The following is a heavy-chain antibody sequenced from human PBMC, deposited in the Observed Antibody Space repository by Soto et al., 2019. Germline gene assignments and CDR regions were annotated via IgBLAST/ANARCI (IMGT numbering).Heavy chain of an antibody. CDR3: ARRGQLWLRGWFDP. CDR2: INHSGST. J-gene: IGHJ5*02. Sequence: QVQLQQWGAGLLKPSETLSLTCAVYGGSFSGYYWSWIRQPPGKGLEWIGEINHSGSTNYNPSLMSRVTITVDTSKNQFSLKLSAVTAADTAVYYCARRGQLWLRGWFDPWGQGTLVTVSS. V-gene: IGHV4-34*01. D-gene: IGHD5-18*01. CDR1: GGSFSGYY.